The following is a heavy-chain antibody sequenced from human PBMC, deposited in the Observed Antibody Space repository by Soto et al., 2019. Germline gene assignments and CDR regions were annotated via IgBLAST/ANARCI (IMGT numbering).Heavy chain of an antibody. CDR3: VRDFGDLQDFWCGPDH. Sequence: PSETLSLTCAVSGYSINSDYYWGWRRQPAGRGLEWIGSVFHSGTTYSNPSVKTRLTISVDTSKNELSLHLNAVTAADTAVYYCVRDFGDLQDFWCGPDHWGQGVPVTVSS. CDR2: VFHSGTT. V-gene: IGHV4-38-2*01. CDR1: GYSINSDYY. D-gene: IGHD3-3*01. J-gene: IGHJ5*02.